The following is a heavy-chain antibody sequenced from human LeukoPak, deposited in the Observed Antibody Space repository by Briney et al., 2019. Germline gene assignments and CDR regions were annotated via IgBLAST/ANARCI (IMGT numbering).Heavy chain of an antibody. V-gene: IGHV4-39*07. D-gene: IGHD3-22*01. CDR3: ARGRTTYYYDSSPY. CDR2: INHSGST. Sequence: SETLSLTCTVSGGSISSSSYYWGWIRQPPGKGLEWIGEINHSGSTNYNPSLKSRVTISVDTSKNQFSLKLSSVTAADTAVYYCARGRTTYYYDSSPYWGQGTLVTVSS. J-gene: IGHJ4*02. CDR1: GGSISSSSYY.